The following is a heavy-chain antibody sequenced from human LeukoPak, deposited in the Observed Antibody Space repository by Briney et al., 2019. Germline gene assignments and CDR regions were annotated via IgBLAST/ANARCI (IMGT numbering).Heavy chain of an antibody. CDR1: GGSISSSNW. CDR2: IYHSGST. CDR3: ARLFYDILTYFDY. J-gene: IGHJ4*02. V-gene: IGHV4-4*02. Sequence: PSGTLSLTCAVSGGSISSSNWWSWVRQPPGKGLEWIGEIYHSGSTNYNPSLKSRVTISVDKSKNPLSLKLSSVTAADTAVYYCARLFYDILTYFDYWGQGTLVTVSS. D-gene: IGHD3-9*01.